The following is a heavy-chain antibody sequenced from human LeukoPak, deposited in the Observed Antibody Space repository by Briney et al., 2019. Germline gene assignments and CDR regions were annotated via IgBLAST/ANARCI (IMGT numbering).Heavy chain of an antibody. Sequence: GGSLRLSCAASGFTFSSYAMSWVRHAPGKGLEWVSGISGSGPYTFYTDSVKGRFTISRDSSKNTLYLQMNSLRAEDTALYYCAKHGYCSGISCFFDFWRQGTLVTVSS. CDR1: GFTFSSYA. D-gene: IGHD2-2*03. J-gene: IGHJ4*02. V-gene: IGHV3-23*01. CDR2: ISGSGPYT. CDR3: AKHGYCSGISCFFDF.